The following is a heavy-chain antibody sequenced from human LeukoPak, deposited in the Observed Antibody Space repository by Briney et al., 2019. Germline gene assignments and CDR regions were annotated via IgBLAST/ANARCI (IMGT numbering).Heavy chain of an antibody. J-gene: IGHJ5*02. CDR2: INHSGYI. D-gene: IGHD6-19*01. CDR3: ARRAGGWYLDWFDP. CDR1: GGSFSGHY. Sequence: SETLSLTCAVYGGSFSGHYWSWIRQPPGKGLEWIGEINHSGYIDYNPSLKSRVTVSVDTSKNQFSLKLSSVTAADTAVYYCARRAGGWYLDWFDPWGQGTLVTVSS. V-gene: IGHV4-34*01.